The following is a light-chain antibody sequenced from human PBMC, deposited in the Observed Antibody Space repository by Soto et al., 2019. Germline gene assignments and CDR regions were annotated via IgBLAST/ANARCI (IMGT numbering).Light chain of an antibody. CDR3: QQYNNWWT. CDR2: GAS. J-gene: IGKJ1*01. Sequence: EIVMTQSPATLSGSPGERATLSCRASQSVSSNLAWYQQKPGQAPRLLIYGASTRATGIPARFSGSGSGTEFTLTISSLQSEDFAVYYCQQYNNWWTFGQGTKVDI. CDR1: QSVSSN. V-gene: IGKV3-15*01.